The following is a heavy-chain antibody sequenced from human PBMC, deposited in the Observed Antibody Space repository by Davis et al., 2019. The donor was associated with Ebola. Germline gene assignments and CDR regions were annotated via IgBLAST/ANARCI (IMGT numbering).Heavy chain of an antibody. D-gene: IGHD6-19*01. CDR3: ARSSSGWYRGYDAFDI. CDR1: GFTFSSYA. J-gene: IGHJ3*02. CDR2: ISYDGSNK. V-gene: IGHV3-30-3*01. Sequence: GESLKISCAASGFTFSSYAMHWVRQAPGKGLEWVAVISYDGSNKYYADSVKGRFTISRDNAKNTLYLQMNSLRAEDTAVYYCARSSSGWYRGYDAFDIWGQGTMVTVSS.